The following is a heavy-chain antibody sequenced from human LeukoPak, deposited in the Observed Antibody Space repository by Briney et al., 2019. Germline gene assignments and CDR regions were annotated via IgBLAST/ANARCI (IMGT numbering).Heavy chain of an antibody. J-gene: IGHJ4*02. CDR3: ARAGLWFGGFLDY. Sequence: PSETLSLTCTASGGSISSYYWSWIRQPPGKGLEWIGYIYYSGSTNYNPSLKSRVTISVDTSKNQFSLKLSSVTAADTAVYYCARAGLWFGGFLDYWGQGTLVTASS. D-gene: IGHD3-10*01. CDR1: GGSISSYY. CDR2: IYYSGST. V-gene: IGHV4-59*01.